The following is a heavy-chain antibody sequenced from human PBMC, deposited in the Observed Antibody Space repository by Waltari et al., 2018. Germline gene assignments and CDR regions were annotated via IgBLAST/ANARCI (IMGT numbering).Heavy chain of an antibody. Sequence: QVQLVQSGAEVKKPGSSVKVSCKASGGTFSNYAISWVRAAHGQGLEWMGRIIPIFGTANDAQKVQGRVTMTADKSTSTAYMELSSLRSEDTAVYYCASRLELLPLYYYYGMDVWGQGTTVTVSS. CDR3: ASRLELLPLYYYYGMDV. CDR2: IIPIFGTA. D-gene: IGHD1-7*01. V-gene: IGHV1-69*08. J-gene: IGHJ6*02. CDR1: GGTFSNYA.